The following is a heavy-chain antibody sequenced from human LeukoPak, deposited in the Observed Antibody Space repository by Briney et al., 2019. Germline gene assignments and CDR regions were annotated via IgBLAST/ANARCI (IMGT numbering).Heavy chain of an antibody. D-gene: IGHD3-10*01. CDR1: GFSVSDNY. CDR3: ARGGAYYGSGSYYWYFDL. Sequence: GSLRLSCAASGFSVSDNYMGWVRQAPGKGLEWVSVIYSGGKTYYAVSVKGRITLSRDTSKNTLFLQMKSLRAEDTAVYYCARGGAYYGSGSYYWYFDLWGRGTLVTVSS. V-gene: IGHV3-53*01. J-gene: IGHJ2*01. CDR2: IYSGGKT.